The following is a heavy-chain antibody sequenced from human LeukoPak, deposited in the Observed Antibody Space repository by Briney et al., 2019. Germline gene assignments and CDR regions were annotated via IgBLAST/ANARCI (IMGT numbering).Heavy chain of an antibody. CDR1: GVSIKANSDY. CDR2: IYHVGGT. J-gene: IGHJ6*03. CDR3: ARERDYYYMNV. Sequence: ASETLSLTCNVSGVSIKANSDYWGWLRQPPGKGLEWIGSIYHVGGTYYNPSLKSRVTISIDTSKNQFSLRLSSVTAADTAVYYCARERDYYYMNVWGKGTSVTVSS. V-gene: IGHV4-39*07.